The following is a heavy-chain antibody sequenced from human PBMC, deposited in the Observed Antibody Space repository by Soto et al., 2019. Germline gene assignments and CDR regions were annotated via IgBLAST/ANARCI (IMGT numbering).Heavy chain of an antibody. D-gene: IGHD6-13*01. CDR1: GFTFSSYS. CDR2: VSSSSSYI. Sequence: AGGSLRLSCAASGFTFSSYSMNWVRQAPGKWLEWVSSVSSSSSYIYYADSVKGRFTISRDNAKNSLYLQMNSLRAEDTAVYYCARDMSPSIAAAGDAFDIWGQGTMVTVSS. CDR3: ARDMSPSIAAAGDAFDI. J-gene: IGHJ3*02. V-gene: IGHV3-21*01.